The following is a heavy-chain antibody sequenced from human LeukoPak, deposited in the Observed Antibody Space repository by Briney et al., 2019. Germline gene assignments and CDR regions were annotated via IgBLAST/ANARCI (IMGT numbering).Heavy chain of an antibody. CDR2: ITDSGRSS. CDR1: GFTFSNYA. D-gene: IGHD2-21*01. CDR3: AKDGGGNCYDPIDY. V-gene: IGHV3-23*01. J-gene: IGHJ4*02. Sequence: GGSLRLSCAFSGFTFSNYAMSWVRQVPGKGLGWISGITDSGRSSYFADSVRGRFTISRDKSKNTLYLQMNSLRAEDAALYFCAKDGGGNCYDPIDYWGQGILVTVSS.